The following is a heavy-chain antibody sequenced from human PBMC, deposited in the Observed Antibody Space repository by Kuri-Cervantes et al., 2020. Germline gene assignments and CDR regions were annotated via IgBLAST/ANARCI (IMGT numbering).Heavy chain of an antibody. Sequence: GGSLRLSCAASGFTFSSYAMHWVRQAPGKGLEWVAVISYDGSNKYYADSVKGRFTISRDNSKNTLYLQMNSLRAEDTAVYYCAKDYSGAIFALNNWFDPWGQGTLVTVSS. CDR3: AKDYSGAIFALNNWFDP. V-gene: IGHV3-30-3*01. J-gene: IGHJ5*02. D-gene: IGHD6-25*01. CDR2: ISYDGSNK. CDR1: GFTFSSYA.